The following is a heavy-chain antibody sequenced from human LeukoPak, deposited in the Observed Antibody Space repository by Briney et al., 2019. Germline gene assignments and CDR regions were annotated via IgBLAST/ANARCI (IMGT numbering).Heavy chain of an antibody. D-gene: IGHD6-19*01. V-gene: IGHV3-11*01. CDR1: GFTFSDYY. CDR2: MSTSGNIL. CDR3: ARVVAVAGDPRWFDP. Sequence: GGSLRLSCAASGFTFSDYYMSWIRQSPGKGLEWISYMSTSGNILVYADSVKGRFTISRDNAKNSLFLQMNSLRADDTAVYYCARVVAVAGDPRWFDPWGQGTLVTVSS. J-gene: IGHJ5*02.